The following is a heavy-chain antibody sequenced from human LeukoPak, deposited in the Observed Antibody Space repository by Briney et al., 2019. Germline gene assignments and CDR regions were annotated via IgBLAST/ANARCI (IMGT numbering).Heavy chain of an antibody. CDR3: ASSNFGYYGSGPDWLPLDY. V-gene: IGHV3-20*04. Sequence: PGGSLRLSCVASGFIFDDYGMTWVRLAPGKGLEWVSSIKWNGGVTAFRDSVKGRFSISRDNAKNSLYLQMNSLRAEDTAVYYCASSNFGYYGSGPDWLPLDYWGQGTLVTVSS. CDR2: IKWNGGVT. CDR1: GFIFDDYG. D-gene: IGHD3-10*01. J-gene: IGHJ4*02.